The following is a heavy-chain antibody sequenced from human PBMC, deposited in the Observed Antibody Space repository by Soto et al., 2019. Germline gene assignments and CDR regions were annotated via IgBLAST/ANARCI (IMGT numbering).Heavy chain of an antibody. Sequence: EVQLVQSGADVKKPGATANISCKISGSTFTDYYIHWVQQAPGKGPQWVGLVDPGDGAATYAEKCQGTVTITADTSTDTTFLELRSLRSEDTAVYYCATGGDYELDFWGQGTLVTVSS. CDR3: ATGGDYELDF. D-gene: IGHD4-17*01. CDR2: VDPGDGAA. J-gene: IGHJ4*02. CDR1: GSTFTDYY. V-gene: IGHV1-69-2*01.